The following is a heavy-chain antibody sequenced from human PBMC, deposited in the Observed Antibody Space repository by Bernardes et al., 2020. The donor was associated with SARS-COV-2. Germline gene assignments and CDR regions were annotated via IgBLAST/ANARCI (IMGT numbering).Heavy chain of an antibody. Sequence: SCKVSGYTLTELSMHWVRQAPGKGPEWVSYISGSSNTIYYADSVKGRFTISRDNAKNSVFLQMNSLRVEDTAVYYCASRPPHGTHIVFDYWGQGILVTVSS. V-gene: IGHV3-48*04. CDR2: ISGSSNTI. CDR1: GYTLTELS. J-gene: IGHJ4*02. CDR3: ASRPPHGTHIVFDY. D-gene: IGHD3-16*02.